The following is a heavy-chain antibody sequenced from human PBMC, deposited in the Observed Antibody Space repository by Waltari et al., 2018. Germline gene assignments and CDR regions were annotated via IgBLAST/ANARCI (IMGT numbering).Heavy chain of an antibody. Sequence: QVQLVESGGGVVQPGRSLRLYCAASGFTFSSYGMHWVRQAPGKGLEWVAVISYDGSNKYYADSVKGRFTISRDNSKNTLYLQMNSLRAEDTAVYYCASIAVAGIDYWGQGTLVTVSS. CDR3: ASIAVAGIDY. D-gene: IGHD6-19*01. CDR1: GFTFSSYG. CDR2: ISYDGSNK. J-gene: IGHJ4*02. V-gene: IGHV3-30*03.